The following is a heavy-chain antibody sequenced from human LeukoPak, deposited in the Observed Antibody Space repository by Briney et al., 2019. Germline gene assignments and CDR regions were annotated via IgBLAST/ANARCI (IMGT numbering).Heavy chain of an antibody. D-gene: IGHD1-26*01. Sequence: SETLSLTCAVYGGSFSGYYWSWIRQPPGKGLEWIGEINHSGSTNYNPSLKSRVTISVDTSENQFSLKLTSVTAADTAVYYCARGNSGSYSQFDYWGQGTLVTVSS. CDR2: INHSGST. CDR1: GGSFSGYY. J-gene: IGHJ4*02. V-gene: IGHV4-34*01. CDR3: ARGNSGSYSQFDY.